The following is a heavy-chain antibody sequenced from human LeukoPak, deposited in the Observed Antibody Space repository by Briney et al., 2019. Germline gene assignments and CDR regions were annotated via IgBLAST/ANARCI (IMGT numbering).Heavy chain of an antibody. V-gene: IGHV3-74*01. CDR2: INSDGSST. CDR1: EFTFSSYW. CDR3: ARRIAAAAAPYYFDY. J-gene: IGHJ4*02. D-gene: IGHD6-13*01. Sequence: GGSLRLSCAASEFTFSSYWMHWVRHAPGKGLLWVSRINSDGSSTSYADSVKGRFTISRDNAKNTLYLQMNSLRAEDTAVYYCARRIAAAAAPYYFDYWGQGTLVTVSS.